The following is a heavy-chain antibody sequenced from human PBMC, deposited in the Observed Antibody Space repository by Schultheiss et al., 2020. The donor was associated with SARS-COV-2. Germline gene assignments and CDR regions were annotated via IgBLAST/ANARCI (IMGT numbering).Heavy chain of an antibody. J-gene: IGHJ4*02. CDR3: ARGYTYSSGWYYY. CDR1: GGSFSGYY. Sequence: SETLSLTCAVYGGSFSGYYWSWIRQHPGKGLEWIGYIYYSGSTNYNPSLKSRVTISVDTSKNQFSLKLSSVTAADTAVYYCARGYTYSSGWYYYWGQGTLVTVSS. CDR2: IYYSGST. V-gene: IGHV4-59*08. D-gene: IGHD6-19*01.